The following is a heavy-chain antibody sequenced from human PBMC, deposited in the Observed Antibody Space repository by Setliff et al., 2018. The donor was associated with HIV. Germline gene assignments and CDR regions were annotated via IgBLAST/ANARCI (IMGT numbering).Heavy chain of an antibody. Sequence: LRLSCTASEFIFSSFWMHWVRQVPGKGLVWVSRINSDGSMTRYADSVKGRFSISRDNAKNTLYLQMNSLRAEDTALYYCAQDQSFDSRGWYSYFDSWGQGTLVTV. J-gene: IGHJ4*02. CDR3: AQDQSFDSRGWYSYFDS. CDR2: INSDGSMT. CDR1: EFIFSSFW. V-gene: IGHV3-74*01. D-gene: IGHD6-19*01.